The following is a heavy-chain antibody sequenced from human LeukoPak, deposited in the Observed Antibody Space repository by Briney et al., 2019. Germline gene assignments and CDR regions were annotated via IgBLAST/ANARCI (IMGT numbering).Heavy chain of an antibody. CDR3: ARGGIVGAQRAFDY. V-gene: IGHV3-48*03. CDR2: IGSSGSTV. J-gene: IGHJ4*02. D-gene: IGHD1-26*01. Sequence: GGSLRLSCAASGFTFSAYEMNWVRQAPGKGLEWVSYIGSSGSTVYYADSVKGRFTISRDNAKNSLYLQMNSLRAEDTAVYYCARGGIVGAQRAFDYWGQGTLVTVSS. CDR1: GFTFSAYE.